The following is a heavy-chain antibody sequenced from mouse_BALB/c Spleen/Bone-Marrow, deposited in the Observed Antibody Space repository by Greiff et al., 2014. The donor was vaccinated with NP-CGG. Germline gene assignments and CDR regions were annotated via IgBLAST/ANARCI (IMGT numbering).Heavy chain of an antibody. CDR1: GFTFSSYA. CDR3: TSLFQGAMDY. V-gene: IGHV5-9-3*01. J-gene: IGHJ4*01. CDR2: ISSGGSYT. Sequence: VQLKESGGGLVKPGGSLKLSCAASGFTFSSYAMSWVRQTPEKRLEWVATISSGGSYTYYPDSVKGRFTISRDNAKNTLYLQMGSLRSEDTAMYYCTSLFQGAMDYWGQGTSVTVSS.